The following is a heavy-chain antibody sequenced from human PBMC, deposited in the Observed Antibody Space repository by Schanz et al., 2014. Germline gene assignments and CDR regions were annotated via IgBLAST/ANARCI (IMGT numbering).Heavy chain of an antibody. CDR3: ASVTLLNKCFHCRLDL. CDR1: GRTFIVYH. Sequence: QVQLVQSGAEVKKPGASMKVSCKASGRTFIVYHVLHWVRQAPGQGLEWMGRINPNSGDTHSARKTQGRVTMTSDTSIGTGCMRSSSLAAYYSARYYRASVTLLNKCFHCRLDLWGQGTPVTVSS. D-gene: IGHD2-21*02. V-gene: IGHV1-2*06. CDR2: INPNSGDT. J-gene: IGHJ6*02.